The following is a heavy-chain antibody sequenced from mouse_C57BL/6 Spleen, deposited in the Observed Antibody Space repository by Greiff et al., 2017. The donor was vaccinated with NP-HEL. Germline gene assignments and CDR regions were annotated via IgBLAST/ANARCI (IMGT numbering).Heavy chain of an antibody. CDR3: ADGSSLAWFAY. CDR2: IDPEDGET. CDR1: GFNIKDYY. Sequence: EVNLVESGAELVKPGASVKLSFTASGFNIKDYYMHWVKQRTEQGLEWIGRIDPEDGETKYAPKFQGKATITADTSSNTAYLQLSSLTSEDTAVYYCADGSSLAWFAYWGQGTLVTVSA. D-gene: IGHD1-1*01. V-gene: IGHV14-2*01. J-gene: IGHJ3*01.